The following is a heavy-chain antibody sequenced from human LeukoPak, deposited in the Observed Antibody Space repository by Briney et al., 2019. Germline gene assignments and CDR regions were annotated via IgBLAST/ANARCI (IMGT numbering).Heavy chain of an antibody. V-gene: IGHV4-34*01. Sequence: SVTLSLTCAVYGGSFRDYHWSWIRQPPGKGLEWIGEINQSGSTKYNPSLKSRVTISVDTSKNQFSLKLSSVTAADTAVYYCATSGWYLLPGVYWGQGTLVTVSS. CDR2: INQSGST. D-gene: IGHD6-19*01. J-gene: IGHJ4*02. CDR1: GGSFRDYH. CDR3: ATSGWYLLPGVY.